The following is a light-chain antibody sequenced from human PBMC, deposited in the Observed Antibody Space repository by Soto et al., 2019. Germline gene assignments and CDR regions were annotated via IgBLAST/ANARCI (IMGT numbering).Light chain of an antibody. Sequence: QFVLTPPRSVAGSPGESVTISCSGTSTDVGIYVSWYQQHAGKAPKLIIYDVTERPSGVPDRFSGSKSGNAASLTVSGLQPEDEADHYCRAHFGTTIYVFGSGTKVTVL. CDR2: DVT. J-gene: IGLJ1*01. CDR3: RAHFGTTIYV. CDR1: STDVGIY. V-gene: IGLV2-11*01.